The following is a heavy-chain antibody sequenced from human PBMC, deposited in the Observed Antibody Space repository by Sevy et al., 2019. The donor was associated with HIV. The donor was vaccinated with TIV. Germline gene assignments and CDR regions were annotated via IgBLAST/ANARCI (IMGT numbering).Heavy chain of an antibody. J-gene: IGHJ4*02. CDR3: XXXXXXXFSFFDY. V-gene: IGHV2-5*01. CDR1: GFSLSTSGVG. Sequence: SGPTLVNPTQTLTLTCTFSGFSLSTSGVGVGWIRQPPGKALEWLALVYWNDDKRYSPSLKSRLTITKDTSKNQVVLXXXXXXXXXXXXXXXXXXXXXXFSFFDYWGQGTLVTVSS. CDR2: VYWNDDK.